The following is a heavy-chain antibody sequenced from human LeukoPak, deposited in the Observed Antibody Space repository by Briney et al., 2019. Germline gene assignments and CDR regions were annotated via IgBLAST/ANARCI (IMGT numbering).Heavy chain of an antibody. CDR2: IYYSGST. D-gene: IGHD6-19*01. CDR3: ARAGGAGYSSGWSLYYFDY. V-gene: IGHV4-39*01. CDR1: GGSISSSSYY. J-gene: IGHJ4*02. Sequence: SETLSLTCTVSGGSISSSSYYWGWIRQPPGNGLEWIGSIYYSGSTYYNPSLKSRVTISVDTSKNQFSLKLSSVTAADTAVYYCARAGGAGYSSGWSLYYFDYWGQGTLVTVSS.